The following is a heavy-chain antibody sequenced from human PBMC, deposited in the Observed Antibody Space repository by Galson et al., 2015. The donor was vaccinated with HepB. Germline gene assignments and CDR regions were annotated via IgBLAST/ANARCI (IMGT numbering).Heavy chain of an antibody. Sequence: SETLSLTCTVSGDSVSSGSYYWSWIRQPPGKGLEWIGIIYRSGTTNYNPSLTSRITISVDTSKNQFSLTLSSVTATDTAVYYCARVYSSTLWFDPWGQGTLVTVSS. J-gene: IGHJ5*02. CDR2: IYRSGTT. D-gene: IGHD6-13*01. CDR1: GDSVSSGSYY. CDR3: ARVYSSTLWFDP. V-gene: IGHV4-61*01.